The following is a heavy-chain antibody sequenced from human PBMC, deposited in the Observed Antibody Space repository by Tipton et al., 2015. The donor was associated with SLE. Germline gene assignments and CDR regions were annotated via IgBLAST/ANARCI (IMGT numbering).Heavy chain of an antibody. CDR2: IYHSGST. CDR3: ARDYYTYSSGYGAFDI. D-gene: IGHD6-19*01. Sequence: TLSLTCAVSGYSISSGYYWGWIRQPPGKGLEWIGRIYHSGSTYYNPSLKSRVTISVDTSKNQLSLKLCSVTAADTAVYYCARDYYTYSSGYGAFDIWGQGTMVTVSS. CDR1: GYSISSGYY. V-gene: IGHV4-38-2*02. J-gene: IGHJ3*02.